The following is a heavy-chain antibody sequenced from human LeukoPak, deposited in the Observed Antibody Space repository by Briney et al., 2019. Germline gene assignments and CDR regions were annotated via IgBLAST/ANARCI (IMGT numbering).Heavy chain of an antibody. V-gene: IGHV3-23*01. CDR1: GFTFSIYA. Sequence: GGSLRLSCAASGFTFSIYAMSWVRQAPGKGLEWVSAIGGSGQNTNYADSVKGRFTISRDNSRNTLHLDMNVLRAEDTAVYYCAKTVTTQAYYWYFDLWGRGTLVTVSS. CDR3: AKTVTTQAYYWYFDL. CDR2: IGGSGQNT. D-gene: IGHD4-17*01. J-gene: IGHJ2*01.